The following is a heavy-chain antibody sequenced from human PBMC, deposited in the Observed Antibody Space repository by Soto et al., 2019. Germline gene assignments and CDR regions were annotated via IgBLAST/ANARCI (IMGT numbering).Heavy chain of an antibody. CDR1: GYTFTGYY. CDR3: ARASSTDSSGLSRGFHACDI. D-gene: IGHD6-19*01. CDR2: INPDSGGT. J-gene: IGHJ3*02. Sequence: QVQLVQSGAEVKKPGASVKVSCKASGYTFTGYYMHWVRQASGQGLEWMGWINPDSGGTNYAQKFQGWVTMPSDTSISKAYMELSRLRSDDTAVYYCARASSTDSSGLSRGFHACDIWGKGTMVTVSS. V-gene: IGHV1-2*04.